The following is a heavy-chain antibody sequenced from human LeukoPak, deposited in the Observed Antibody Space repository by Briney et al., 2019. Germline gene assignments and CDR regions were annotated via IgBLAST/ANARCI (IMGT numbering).Heavy chain of an antibody. Sequence: GASVKVSCKASGYTFTSYYMHWARQAPGQGLEWMGIINPSGGSTSYAQKFQGRVTMTRDTSTSTVYMELSSLRSEDTAVYYCASTELGIEIDYWGQGTLVTVSS. CDR2: INPSGGST. V-gene: IGHV1-46*01. D-gene: IGHD7-27*01. J-gene: IGHJ4*02. CDR3: ASTELGIEIDY. CDR1: GYTFTSYY.